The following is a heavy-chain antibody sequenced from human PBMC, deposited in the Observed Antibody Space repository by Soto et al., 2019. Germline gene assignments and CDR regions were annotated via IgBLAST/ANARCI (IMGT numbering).Heavy chain of an antibody. CDR3: ARDVLGYCSSNRCFYGLDV. CDR2: ITFSGST. Sequence: SETLSLTCTVSGGSISSHYWSWIRQPPGKGLEYIGYITFSGSTNYNPSLKTRLTISVDTSKNQFSLKLRSLTAADTAVYFCARDVLGYCSSNRCFYGLDVWGQGNTVTVSS. CDR1: GGSISSHY. J-gene: IGHJ6*02. D-gene: IGHD2-2*01. V-gene: IGHV4-59*11.